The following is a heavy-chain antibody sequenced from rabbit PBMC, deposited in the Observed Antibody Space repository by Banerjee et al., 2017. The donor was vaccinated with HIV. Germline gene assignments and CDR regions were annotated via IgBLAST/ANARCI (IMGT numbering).Heavy chain of an antibody. J-gene: IGHJ4*01. D-gene: IGHD7-1*01. Sequence: QSLEESGGDLVKPGASLALTCTASGFSFNSTYYMCWVRQAPGKGLEWIACIDTGSGSIYYASWAKGRFTISKPSSTTVTLQMTSLTAADTATYFCASYPLIPVNNLWGPGTLVTVS. CDR1: GFSFNSTYY. CDR2: IDTGSGSI. V-gene: IGHV1S40*01. CDR3: ASYPLIPVNNL.